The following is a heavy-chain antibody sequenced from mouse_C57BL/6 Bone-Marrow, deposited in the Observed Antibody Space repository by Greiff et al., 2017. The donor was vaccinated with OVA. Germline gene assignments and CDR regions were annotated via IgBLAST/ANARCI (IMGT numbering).Heavy chain of an antibody. CDR3: AIEAYYYGRDY. J-gene: IGHJ2*01. V-gene: IGHV1-81*01. CDR2: IYPRSGNT. CDR1: GYTFTSYG. Sequence: VQLQQSGAELARPGASVKLSCKASGYTFTSYGISWVKQRTGQGLEWIGEIYPRSGNTYYNEKFKGKATLTADKSSSTAYMALRSLTSEDSAVYFCAIEAYYYGRDYWGQGTTLTVSS. D-gene: IGHD1-1*01.